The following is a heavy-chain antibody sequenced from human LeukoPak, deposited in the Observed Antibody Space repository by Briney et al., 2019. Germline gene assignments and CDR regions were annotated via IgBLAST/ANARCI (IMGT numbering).Heavy chain of an antibody. CDR2: IYHSGST. CDR1: AGSISSTDW. Sequence: SETLSLTCAISAGSISSTDWWDWVRQPPGKGLEWIGEIYHSGSTNYNPSLKSRVTISVDKSKNQFSLKLSSVTAADTAVYYCARGSDEAAADYFDYWGQGTLVTVSS. J-gene: IGHJ4*02. D-gene: IGHD6-13*01. CDR3: ARGSDEAAADYFDY. V-gene: IGHV4-4*02.